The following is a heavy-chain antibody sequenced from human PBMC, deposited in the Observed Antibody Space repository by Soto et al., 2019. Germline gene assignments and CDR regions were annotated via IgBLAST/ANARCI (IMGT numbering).Heavy chain of an antibody. CDR1: GFTFSSYS. D-gene: IGHD5-18*01. Sequence: EVQLVESGGGLVKPGGSLRLSCAASGFTFSSYSMNWVRQAPGKGLEWVSSISSSSSYIYYADSVKGRFTISRENAKNSLYLQMNSLRAEDTAVYYCARGQPGYSYVYGLGYWGQGTLVTVSS. V-gene: IGHV3-21*01. CDR2: ISSSSSYI. CDR3: ARGQPGYSYVYGLGY. J-gene: IGHJ4*02.